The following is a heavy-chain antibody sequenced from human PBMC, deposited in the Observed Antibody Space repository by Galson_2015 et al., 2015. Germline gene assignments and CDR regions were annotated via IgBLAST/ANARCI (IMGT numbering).Heavy chain of an antibody. Sequence: PALVKPTQPLTVTCTFSGFSLSASGMGVGWIRQPPGKALEWLALIYWDDDKRYSPSLESRLTITKDTSKNQVVLTLTNVDPVDTATYSCAHNNYYTGWYFDVWGQGTLVTVSS. CDR2: IYWDDDK. CDR1: GFSLSASGMG. CDR3: AHNNYYTGWYFDV. D-gene: IGHD2-15*01. V-gene: IGHV2-5*02. J-gene: IGHJ4*02.